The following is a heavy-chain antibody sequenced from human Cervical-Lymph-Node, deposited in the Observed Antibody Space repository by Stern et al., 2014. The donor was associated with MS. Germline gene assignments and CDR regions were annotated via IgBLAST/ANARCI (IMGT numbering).Heavy chain of an antibody. CDR2: FDPEDGET. D-gene: IGHD3-22*01. J-gene: IGHJ4*02. CDR3: ATLSNYYDSSGTTGDFDY. CDR1: GYTLTELS. Sequence: QVQLVQSGAEVKKPGASVKVSCKVSGYTLTELSMHWVRQAPGKGLEWMGGFDPEDGETIYAQKFQGRVTMTEDTSTDTAYMELSSLRSEDTAVYYCATLSNYYDSSGTTGDFDYWGQGTLVTVSS. V-gene: IGHV1-24*01.